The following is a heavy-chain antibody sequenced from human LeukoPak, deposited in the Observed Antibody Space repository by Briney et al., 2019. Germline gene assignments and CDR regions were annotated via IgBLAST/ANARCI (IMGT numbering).Heavy chain of an antibody. D-gene: IGHD2-15*01. Sequence: SETLSLTCTVSGGSINNYYWSWIRQPPGGGLEWIGYVYYNGLTRYNPSLNSRVTISVDTSKNQFSLKVNSVTAADTAIYDCARYCNDGTCFSKALDYWGQGTLATVSS. CDR1: GGSINNYY. CDR3: ARYCNDGTCFSKALDY. J-gene: IGHJ4*02. CDR2: VYYNGLT. V-gene: IGHV4-59*08.